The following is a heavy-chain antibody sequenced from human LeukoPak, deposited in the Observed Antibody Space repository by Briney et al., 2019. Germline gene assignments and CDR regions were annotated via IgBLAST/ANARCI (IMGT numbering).Heavy chain of an antibody. CDR1: GFTFSSYG. J-gene: IGHJ4*02. V-gene: IGHV3-33*06. Sequence: PGRSLRLSCAASGFTFSSYGMHWVRQAPGKRLEWVAVIWYDGSNKYYADSVKGRFTISRDNSKNTLYLQMNSLRAEDTAVYYCAKFRYYYDSSGSGIDYWGQGTLVTVSS. CDR3: AKFRYYYDSSGSGIDY. D-gene: IGHD3-22*01. CDR2: IWYDGSNK.